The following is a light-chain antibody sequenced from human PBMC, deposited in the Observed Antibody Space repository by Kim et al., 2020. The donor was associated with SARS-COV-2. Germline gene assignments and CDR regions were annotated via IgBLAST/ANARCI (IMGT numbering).Light chain of an antibody. CDR2: GAS. CDR3: QQYGNAPRS. CDR1: QSVSSRN. J-gene: IGKJ2*03. V-gene: IGKV3-20*01. Sequence: LSPGESANLSCRASQSVSSRNVAWYQQKPGQAPRLLIYGASSRATGIPDRFGGSGSGTDLTLTISRLEPEDVAVYYCQQYGNAPRSFGRGTKLEI.